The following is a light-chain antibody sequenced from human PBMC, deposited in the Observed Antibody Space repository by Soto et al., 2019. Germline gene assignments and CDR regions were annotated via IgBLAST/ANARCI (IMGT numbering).Light chain of an antibody. CDR3: QQYGSSPIT. CDR1: QSVNTNY. CDR2: GAS. Sequence: EIVLTQSPGTLSLSPRERATLSCRASQSVNTNYLAWYQQKSGQAPRLLIYGASSRATGIPDRFSGSGSGTDFTLTISRLEPEDFAAYFCQQYGSSPITFGQGTRLEIK. J-gene: IGKJ5*01. V-gene: IGKV3-20*01.